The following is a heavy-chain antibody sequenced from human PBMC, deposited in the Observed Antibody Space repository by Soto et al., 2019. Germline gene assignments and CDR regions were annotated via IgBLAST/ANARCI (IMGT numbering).Heavy chain of an antibody. CDR1: GVSISSSF. CDR2: IYSSGST. V-gene: IGHV4-4*07. D-gene: IGHD6-19*01. CDR3: ARDLIALAGFDY. J-gene: IGHJ4*01. Sequence: QVQLQESGPGMVKPSETLSLTCTVSGVSISSSFWSWIRQPAGKGLEYIGRIYSSGSTNQNPSLKSRLTMSVDTSKNQFSLSLSSVTASDTAVDNGARDLIALAGFDYWRHGTLVTVSS.